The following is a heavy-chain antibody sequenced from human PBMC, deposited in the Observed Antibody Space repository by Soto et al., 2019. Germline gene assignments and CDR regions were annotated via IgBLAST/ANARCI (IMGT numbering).Heavy chain of an antibody. J-gene: IGHJ3*01. D-gene: IGHD3-3*01. CDR3: ARGPYDFWSGYIADAFDV. CDR2: ISYDGSNK. V-gene: IGHV3-30-3*01. Sequence: QVQLVESGGSVVQPGRSLRLSCAASGFTFSSYTLHWVRQAPGKGLEWVALISYDGSNKYYADSVKGRFTISRDNSKNTLYLQMNSLRPADTALFYCARGPYDFWSGYIADAFDVWGQGTMVTVSS. CDR1: GFTFSSYT.